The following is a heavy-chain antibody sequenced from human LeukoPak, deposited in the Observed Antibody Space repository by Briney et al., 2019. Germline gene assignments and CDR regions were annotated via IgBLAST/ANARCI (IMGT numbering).Heavy chain of an antibody. CDR3: VRVEAGSFDY. CDR2: IYHSGST. Sequence: SETLSLTCTVSGGSISSYYWSWIRQPPGKGLEWIGYIYHSGSTNYNPSPKSRVTISVDTSKNQFSLKLSSVTAADTAVYYCVRVEAGSFDYWGQGTLVTVSS. J-gene: IGHJ4*02. V-gene: IGHV4-59*01. CDR1: GGSISSYY. D-gene: IGHD6-13*01.